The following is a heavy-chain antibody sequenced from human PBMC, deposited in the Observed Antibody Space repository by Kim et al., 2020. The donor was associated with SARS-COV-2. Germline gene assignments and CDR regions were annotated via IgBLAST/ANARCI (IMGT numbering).Heavy chain of an antibody. J-gene: IGHJ6*02. CDR2: IYYSGST. CDR3: ARWGLLWFGESPRPSGMDV. Sequence: SETLSLTCTVSGGSISSYYWSWIRQPPGKGLEWIGYIYYSGSTNYNPSLKSRVTISVDTSKNQFSLKLSSVTAADTAVYYCARWGLLWFGESPRPSGMDVWGQGTTVTVSS. D-gene: IGHD3-10*01. CDR1: GGSISSYY. V-gene: IGHV4-59*13.